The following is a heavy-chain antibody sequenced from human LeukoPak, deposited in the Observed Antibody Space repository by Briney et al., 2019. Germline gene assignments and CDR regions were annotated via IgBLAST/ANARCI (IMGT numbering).Heavy chain of an antibody. Sequence: PGGSLRLSCSASGFTFNNAWMSWVRQAPGKGLEWVGRIKTKTEGGTKDFATPVRGRFTISRDDSKDTLYLQMNSLKTEDTAIYYCTAGTGRSDFDYWGQGTLVTVSS. V-gene: IGHV3-15*01. CDR1: GFTFNNAW. D-gene: IGHD1-1*01. CDR3: TAGTGRSDFDY. CDR2: IKTKTEGGTK. J-gene: IGHJ4*02.